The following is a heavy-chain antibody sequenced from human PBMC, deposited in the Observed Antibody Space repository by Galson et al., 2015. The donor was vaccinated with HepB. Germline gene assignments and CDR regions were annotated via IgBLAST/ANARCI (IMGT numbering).Heavy chain of an antibody. D-gene: IGHD2-8*01. V-gene: IGHV3-23*01. Sequence: SLRLSCAASGFTFVNYAMAWFRRAPGKGLEWVSSFTGGGAGTTYYAGSVEGRFTVSRDNSKNIVYLWMNSLRAEDTAIYYCAREGGMLYHPVDVWGQGTKVTVSS. J-gene: IGHJ6*02. CDR2: FTGGGAGTT. CDR1: GFTFVNYA. CDR3: AREGGMLYHPVDV.